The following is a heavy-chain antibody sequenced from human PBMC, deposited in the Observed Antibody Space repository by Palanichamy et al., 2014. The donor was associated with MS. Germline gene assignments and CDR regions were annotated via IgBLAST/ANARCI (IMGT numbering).Heavy chain of an antibody. CDR2: IWYDGSNK. V-gene: IGHV3-33*01. CDR1: GFNFNDFG. J-gene: IGHJ4*02. CDR3: VRPGQLIPTFDF. Sequence: QVELVESGGGVVQPGRSLRLSCAASGFNFNDFGMYWVRQAPGKGLEWLALIWYDGSNKNYADSVKGRFTISRDNSKNTVYLQMDNLRVDDTAVYYCVRPGQLIPTFDFWGRGTLVTVSS. D-gene: IGHD1-1*01.